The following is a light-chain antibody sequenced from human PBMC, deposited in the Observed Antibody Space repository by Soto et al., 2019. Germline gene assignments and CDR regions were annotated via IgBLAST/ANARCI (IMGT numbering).Light chain of an antibody. J-gene: IGKJ4*01. V-gene: IGKV3-20*01. CDR1: QSVSSSY. CDR3: QQYGSSPALT. CDR2: GAS. Sequence: EIVLTQSPATLSLSPGERATLSCRASQSVSSSYLAWYQQKPGQAPRLLIYGASSRATGIPDRFSGSGSGTDFTLTISRLETEDFAVYYCQQYGSSPALTFGGGTKGDIK.